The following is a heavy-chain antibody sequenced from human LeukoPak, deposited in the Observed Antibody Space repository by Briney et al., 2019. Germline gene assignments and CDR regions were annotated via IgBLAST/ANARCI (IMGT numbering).Heavy chain of an antibody. CDR2: SSTTGNTI. Sequence: HPGGSLRLSCAASGFTFSAYSMIWVRQAPGKGLEWVSYSSTTGNTIHYTDSVRGRFTVSRDNAKNSLFLQMNSLRDEDTAVYYCARRGGGGRSDALDIWGQGTMVTVSS. V-gene: IGHV3-48*02. CDR1: GFTFSAYS. D-gene: IGHD2-21*01. CDR3: ARRGGGGRSDALDI. J-gene: IGHJ3*02.